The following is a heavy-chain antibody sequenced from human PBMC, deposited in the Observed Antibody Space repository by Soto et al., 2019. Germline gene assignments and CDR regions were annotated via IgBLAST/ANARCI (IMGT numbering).Heavy chain of an antibody. CDR2: IYHSGGT. J-gene: IGHJ2*01. Sequence: PPGKGLEWIGYIYHSGGTYYNGSLKSRVTISVDRSKTQFSLKLSSVTAADTAVYYCARGFSFFFQAEDGIRGYLPVSAFLLNRSSDL. D-gene: IGHD3-16*02. CDR3: ARGFSFFFQAEDGIRGYLPVSAFLLNRSSDL. V-gene: IGHV4-30-2*01.